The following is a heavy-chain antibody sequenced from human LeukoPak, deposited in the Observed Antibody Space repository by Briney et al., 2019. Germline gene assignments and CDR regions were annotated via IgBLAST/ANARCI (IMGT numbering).Heavy chain of an antibody. CDR3: AKVWNYDFWSGYPDY. J-gene: IGHJ4*02. CDR1: GFTFSNYA. Sequence: PGGSLRLSCAASGFTFSNYAMSWVRQAPGKGLEWVSAISGSGGSTYYADSVKGRFTISRDNSKNTLYLQMNSLRAEDTAVYYCAKVWNYDFWSGYPDYWGQGTLVTVSS. D-gene: IGHD3-3*01. CDR2: ISGSGGST. V-gene: IGHV3-23*01.